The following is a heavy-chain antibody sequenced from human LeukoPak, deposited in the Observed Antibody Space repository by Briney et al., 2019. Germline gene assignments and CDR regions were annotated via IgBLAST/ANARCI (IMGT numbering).Heavy chain of an antibody. J-gene: IGHJ6*03. D-gene: IGHD3-10*01. CDR3: ARAYGPRYYYYMDV. V-gene: IGHV4-59*01. Sequence: SETLSLTCTVSGGSISSYYWSWIRQPPGKGLEWIGYIYHSGSTNYNPSLKSRVTISVDTSKNQFSLKLSSVTAADTAVYYCARAYGPRYYYYMDVWGKGTTVTVSS. CDR2: IYHSGST. CDR1: GGSISSYY.